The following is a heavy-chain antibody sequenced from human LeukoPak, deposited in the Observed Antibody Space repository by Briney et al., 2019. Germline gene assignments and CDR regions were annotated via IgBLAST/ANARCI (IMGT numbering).Heavy chain of an antibody. J-gene: IGHJ4*02. Sequence: SETLSLPCAVYGESFSGYYWSWIRQPPGKGLEWIGEINHSGSTNYNPSLKSRVTISVDTSKNQFSLKLRSVTAADTAVYYCARWLRYYYGSGSYYRRGGFDYWGQGTLVTVSS. D-gene: IGHD3-10*01. CDR1: GESFSGYY. CDR3: ARWLRYYYGSGSYYRRGGFDY. CDR2: INHSGST. V-gene: IGHV4-34*01.